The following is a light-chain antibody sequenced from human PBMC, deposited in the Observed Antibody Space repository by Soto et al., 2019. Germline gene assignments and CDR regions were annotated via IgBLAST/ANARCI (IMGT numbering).Light chain of an antibody. CDR2: AAS. V-gene: IGKV1-9*01. CDR1: QGISRY. CDR3: QQLNTYPVT. J-gene: IGKJ4*01. Sequence: IHLTQSPSSLSASVGDIVTITCLASQGISRYLSWYQQKPGRAPKLLISAASTLQSGVPARFSGSGSGTDFTLSITSLQPEDFATYYCQQLNTYPVTFGGGTKVDI.